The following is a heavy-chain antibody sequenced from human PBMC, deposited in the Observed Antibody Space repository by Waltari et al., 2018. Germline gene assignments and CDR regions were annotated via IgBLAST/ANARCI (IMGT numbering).Heavy chain of an antibody. J-gene: IGHJ6*02. Sequence: EVQLVESGGGLVQPGRSLRLSCTASGFTFGDYAMSWVRQAPGKGLEWVGFIERKANGGTTEYSACVKGRFTISRNDSKSIAYLQMNSLKTEDTAVYYCTRDFSSGWYPSYYYYGMDVWGQGTTVTVSS. CDR3: TRDFSSGWYPSYYYYGMDV. V-gene: IGHV3-49*04. CDR2: IERKANGGTT. D-gene: IGHD6-19*01. CDR1: GFTFGDYA.